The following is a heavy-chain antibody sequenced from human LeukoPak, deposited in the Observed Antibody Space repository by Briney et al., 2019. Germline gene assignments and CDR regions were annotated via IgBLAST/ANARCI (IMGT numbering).Heavy chain of an antibody. Sequence: ASVKVSCKASGYTFTSYYMHWVRHAPGQGLEWMGIINPSVGSTSYAQKFQGRVTMTRDTSTSTVYMELSSLRSEDTAVYYCARGRGSVGYSYCPQPYFDYWGQGTLVTVSS. D-gene: IGHD5-18*01. CDR1: GYTFTSYY. CDR3: ARGRGSVGYSYCPQPYFDY. CDR2: INPSVGST. V-gene: IGHV1-46*01. J-gene: IGHJ4*02.